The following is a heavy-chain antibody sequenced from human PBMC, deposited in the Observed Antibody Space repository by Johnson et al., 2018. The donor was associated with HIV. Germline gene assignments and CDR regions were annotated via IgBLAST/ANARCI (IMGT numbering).Heavy chain of an antibody. J-gene: IGHJ3*02. CDR1: GFTFDDYG. D-gene: IGHD2-21*02. CDR3: ARGHSDLVTASDI. V-gene: IGHV3-20*01. Sequence: VQLVESGGGVVRPGGSLRLSCAASGFTFDDYGMSWVRQAPGKGLEWVSGINWNGGSTGYADSVKGRFTISRDNSKNTLYLQMNSLRADDTAVYHCARGHSDLVTASDIWGHGTMVTVSS. CDR2: INWNGGST.